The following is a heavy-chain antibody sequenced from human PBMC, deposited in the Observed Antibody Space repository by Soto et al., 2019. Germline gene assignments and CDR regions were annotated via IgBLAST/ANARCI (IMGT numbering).Heavy chain of an antibody. CDR3: AKGIHPVTAAAGTPFDY. CDR1: GFTFDDYA. J-gene: IGHJ4*02. CDR2: ISWNSGSI. Sequence: EVQLVESGGGLVQPGRSLRLSCAASGFTFDDYAMHWVRQAPGKGLEWVSGISWNSGSIGYADSVKGRFTISRDNAKNSLYLQMNSLRAEDTALYYCAKGIHPVTAAAGTPFDYWGQGTLVTVSS. D-gene: IGHD6-13*01. V-gene: IGHV3-9*01.